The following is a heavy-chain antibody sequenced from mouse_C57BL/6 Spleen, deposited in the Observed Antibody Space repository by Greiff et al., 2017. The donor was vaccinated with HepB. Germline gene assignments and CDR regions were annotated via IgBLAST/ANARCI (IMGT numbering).Heavy chain of an antibody. V-gene: IGHV1-53*01. CDR3: ARWGNYVGYFDV. D-gene: IGHD1-1*01. CDR1: GYTFTSYW. Sequence: QVQLKQSGTELVKPGASVKLSCKASGYTFTSYWMHWVKQRPGQGLEWIGNINPSNGGTNYNEKFKSKATLTVDKSSSTAYMQLSSLTSEDSAVYYCARWGNYVGYFDVWGTGTTVTVSS. J-gene: IGHJ1*03. CDR2: INPSNGGT.